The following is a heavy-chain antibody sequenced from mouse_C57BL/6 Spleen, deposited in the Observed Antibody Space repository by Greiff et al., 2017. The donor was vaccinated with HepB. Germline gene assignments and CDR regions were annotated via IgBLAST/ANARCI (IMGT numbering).Heavy chain of an antibody. Sequence: EVKLMESGPGLVKPSQSLSLTCSVTGYSITSGYYWNWIRQFPGNKLEWMGYISYDGSNNYNPSLKNRISITRDTSKNQFFLKLNSVTTEDTATYYCASLYYYGSSYWYFDVWGTGTTVTVSS. CDR2: ISYDGSN. V-gene: IGHV3-6*01. CDR3: ASLYYYGSSYWYFDV. D-gene: IGHD1-1*01. J-gene: IGHJ1*03. CDR1: GYSITSGYY.